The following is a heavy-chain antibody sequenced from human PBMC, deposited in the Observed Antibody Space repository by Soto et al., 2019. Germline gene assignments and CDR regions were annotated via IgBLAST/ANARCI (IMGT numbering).Heavy chain of an antibody. CDR2: ISSSSSYI. CDR1: GFTFSSYS. CDR3: ASDQPGYSYGYGLGY. Sequence: EVQLVEAGGGLVKPGGSLRLSCAASGFTFSSYSMNWVRQAPGKGLEWVSSISSSSSYIYYADSVKGRVTISRDNAKNSLYLHMNSLRAEDTAVYYCASDQPGYSYGYGLGYWGQGTLVTVSS. D-gene: IGHD5-18*01. J-gene: IGHJ4*02. V-gene: IGHV3-21*01.